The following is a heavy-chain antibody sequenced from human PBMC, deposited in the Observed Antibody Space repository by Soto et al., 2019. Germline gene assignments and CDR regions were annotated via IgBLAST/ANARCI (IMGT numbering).Heavy chain of an antibody. CDR3: ASGRFGELLVDY. Sequence: QVQLQESGPGLVKPSQTLSLTCTVSGGSISSGGYYWSWIRQHPGKGLEWIGYIYYSGSTYYNPSLKDRVTIYVDTSKNPFSLKLSSVTAADTAVYYCASGRFGELLVDYWGQGTLVTVSS. D-gene: IGHD3-10*01. CDR1: GGSISSGGYY. CDR2: IYYSGST. V-gene: IGHV4-31*03. J-gene: IGHJ4*02.